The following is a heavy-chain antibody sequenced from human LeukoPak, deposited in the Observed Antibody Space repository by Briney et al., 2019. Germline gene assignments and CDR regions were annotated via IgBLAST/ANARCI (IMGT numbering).Heavy chain of an antibody. CDR2: ISSSSSYI. V-gene: IGHV3-21*01. J-gene: IGHJ4*02. CDR1: GFTFSDYA. CDR3: ARPRGGSGFYFDY. D-gene: IGHD3-22*01. Sequence: PGRSLRLSCAASGFTFSDYAIHWVRQAPGKGLEWVSSISSSSSYIYYADSVKGRFTISRDNAKNSLYLQMNSLRAEDTAVYYCARPRGGSGFYFDYWGQGTLVTVSS.